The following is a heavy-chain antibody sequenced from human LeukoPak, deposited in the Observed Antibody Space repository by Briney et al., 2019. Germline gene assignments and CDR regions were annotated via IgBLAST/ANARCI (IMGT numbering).Heavy chain of an antibody. CDR3: ARHSPLYYDFWSGYSGSYYFDH. Sequence: PSETLSLTCAVSGGSISSYYWSWIPQPPGKGLEWIGYIFYSGNTKYNPSLKSRLTTSVDTSKNQFSLKLSSVTAADTPVYYCARHSPLYYDFWSGYSGSYYFDHWGQGTLVTVSS. D-gene: IGHD3-3*01. CDR2: IFYSGNT. J-gene: IGHJ4*02. CDR1: GGSISSYY. V-gene: IGHV4-59*08.